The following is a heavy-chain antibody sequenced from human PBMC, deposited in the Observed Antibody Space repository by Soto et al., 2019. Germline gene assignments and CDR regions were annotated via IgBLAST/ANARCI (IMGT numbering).Heavy chain of an antibody. J-gene: IGHJ3*02. CDR2: ISAYNGKR. CDR3: DSGRIVASIHDAFEI. D-gene: IGHD5-12*01. CDR1: GYPFTSYG. Sequence: QGQLLQSGDEVKTPGASVRVSCRASGYPFTSYGISWVRQAPGQGLEWVAWISAYNGKRDTAQKFQDRVTMTLDTSTDTAHMDLGDLTSADTAVYYCDSGRIVASIHDAFEIWGQGTKVTVSS. V-gene: IGHV1-18*01.